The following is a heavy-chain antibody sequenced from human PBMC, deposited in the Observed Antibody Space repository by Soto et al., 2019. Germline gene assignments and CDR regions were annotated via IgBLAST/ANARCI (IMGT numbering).Heavy chain of an antibody. CDR2: ISYDGSNS. J-gene: IGHJ2*01. Sequence: QVQLVESGGGVVQPGRSLRLSCAASGFSFNTYDIHWVRQAPGKGLEWVTGISYDGSNSYYADSVKGRFTISRDSSKNMLFLQMASLRAEDTAVYYCANPSVAGVYWYCDLWGPGTLVTVSS. CDR3: ANPSVAGVYWYCDL. V-gene: IGHV3-30*18. D-gene: IGHD6-19*01. CDR1: GFSFNTYD.